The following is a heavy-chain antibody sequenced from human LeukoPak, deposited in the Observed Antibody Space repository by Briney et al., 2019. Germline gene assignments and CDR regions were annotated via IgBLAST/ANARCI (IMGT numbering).Heavy chain of an antibody. Sequence: GGSLRLFCAASGFTFSSQWMSWVRQATGKGLEWVANIKEDGSEKSYVDSVKGRFTISRDNAKNSLYLQMNSLRAEDTAVYYCARAFSWGQGTLVTVSS. CDR1: GFTFSSQW. J-gene: IGHJ5*02. V-gene: IGHV3-7*01. CDR3: ARAFS. D-gene: IGHD3-16*01. CDR2: IKEDGSEK.